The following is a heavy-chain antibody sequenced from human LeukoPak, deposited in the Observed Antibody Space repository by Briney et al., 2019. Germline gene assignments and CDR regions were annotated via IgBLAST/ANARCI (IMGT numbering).Heavy chain of an antibody. Sequence: GGSLRLSCAASGLTFNNYWMNWVRQAPGKGLEWVANIKQDGSEKKYVDSVKGRFTISRDNAKKSLYLQMNSLRAEDTAVYYCARGEGYYDSSGPVYFDYWGQGTLVTVSS. D-gene: IGHD3-22*01. CDR2: IKQDGSEK. CDR1: GLTFNNYW. J-gene: IGHJ4*02. V-gene: IGHV3-7*01. CDR3: ARGEGYYDSSGPVYFDY.